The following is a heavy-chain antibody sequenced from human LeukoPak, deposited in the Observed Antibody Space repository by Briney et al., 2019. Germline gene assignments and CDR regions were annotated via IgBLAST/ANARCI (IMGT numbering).Heavy chain of an antibody. Sequence: ASVKVSCKASGYTFTGYYMHWVRQAPGQGLEWMGWINPNSGGTNYAQKFQGRVTMTRDTSISTAYMELSRLRSDDTAVYYCARVRHSGYEAADAFDIWGQGTMVTVSS. D-gene: IGHD5-12*01. J-gene: IGHJ3*02. CDR3: ARVRHSGYEAADAFDI. CDR1: GYTFTGYY. CDR2: INPNSGGT. V-gene: IGHV1-2*02.